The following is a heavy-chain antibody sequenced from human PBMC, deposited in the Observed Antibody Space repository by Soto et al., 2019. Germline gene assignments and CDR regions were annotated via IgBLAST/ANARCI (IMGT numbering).Heavy chain of an antibody. CDR1: GYTFTASP. Sequence: GASVKVSCKASGYTFTASPMHWVRQAPGQGFEWMGWISAANGNTKYSQKFQGRVTFTRDTSASTAYMELSSLRSEDTAVYYCARDEEHSHGYYYYFNGMDVWGQGTTVTVSS. CDR2: ISAANGNT. CDR3: ARDEEHSHGYYYYFNGMDV. J-gene: IGHJ6*02. D-gene: IGHD1-1*01. V-gene: IGHV1-3*01.